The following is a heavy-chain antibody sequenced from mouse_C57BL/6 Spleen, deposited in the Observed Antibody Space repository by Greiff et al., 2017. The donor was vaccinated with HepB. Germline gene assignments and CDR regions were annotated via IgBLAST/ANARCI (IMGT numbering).Heavy chain of an antibody. CDR1: GYTFTSYW. J-gene: IGHJ4*01. V-gene: IGHV1-64*01. CDR3: ARGGPYAMDY. CDR2: IHPNSGST. Sequence: QVQLQQPGAELVKPGASVKLSCKASGYTFTSYWMHWVKQRPGQGLEWIGMIHPNSGSTNYNEKFKSKATLTVDKSSSTAYIQLSSLTSEDSAVYYCARGGPYAMDYWGQGTSVTVSS. D-gene: IGHD1-1*02.